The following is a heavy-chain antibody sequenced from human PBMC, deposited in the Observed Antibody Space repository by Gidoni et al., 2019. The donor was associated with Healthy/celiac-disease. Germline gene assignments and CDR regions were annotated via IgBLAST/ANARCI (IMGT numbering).Heavy chain of an antibody. CDR3: ARSNGHWDYGDYVVNFDY. J-gene: IGHJ4*02. CDR2: MNPNSGNT. D-gene: IGHD4-17*01. V-gene: IGHV1-8*01. CDR1: GYTFTSYD. Sequence: QVQLVQSGAEVKKPGAAVKVSCKASGYTFTSYDINWVRQATGQVLEWMGWMNPNSGNTGYAQKFQCRVTMTRNPSISTAYMELSSLRSEDTAVYYCARSNGHWDYGDYVVNFDYWGQGTLVTVSS.